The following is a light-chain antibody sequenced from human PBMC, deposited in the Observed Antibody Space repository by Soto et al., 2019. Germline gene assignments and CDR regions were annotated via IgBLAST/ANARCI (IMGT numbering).Light chain of an antibody. CDR1: ISNIATNY. CDR2: RDN. CDR3: AAWAGTVRTYV. V-gene: IGLV1-47*01. J-gene: IGLJ1*01. Sequence: QSVLTQPPSVSGTPGQRVTISCSGGISNIATNYVHWFQQLPGTAPKVLSNRDNQRPSGVPDRFSGSKSGTSASLAISGLRSEDEAEYHCAAWAGTVRTYVFGTGTQLTVL.